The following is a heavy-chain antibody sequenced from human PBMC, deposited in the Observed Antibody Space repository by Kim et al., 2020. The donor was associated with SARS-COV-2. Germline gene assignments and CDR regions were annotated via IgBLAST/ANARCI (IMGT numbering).Heavy chain of an antibody. CDR3: ARDLTTTDGYRDYYYGMDV. D-gene: IGHD5-12*01. V-gene: IGHV1-46*01. Sequence: ASVKVSCKASGYTFTSYYMHWVRQAPGQGLEWMGIINPSGGSTSYAQKFQGRVTMTRDTSTSTVYLELSSLRSEYTAVYYCARDLTTTDGYRDYYYGMDVGGQGTTLTVSS. CDR1: GYTFTSYY. J-gene: IGHJ6*01. CDR2: INPSGGST.